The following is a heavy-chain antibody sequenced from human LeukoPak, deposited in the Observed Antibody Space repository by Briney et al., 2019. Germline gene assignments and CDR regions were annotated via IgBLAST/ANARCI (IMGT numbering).Heavy chain of an antibody. CDR1: GFTFSSYG. D-gene: IGHD6-6*01. CDR3: AKDRIAAHELIDY. V-gene: IGHV3-30*02. J-gene: IGHJ4*02. Sequence: PGGSLRLSCAASGFTFSSYGMHWVRQALGKGLEWVAFIRYDGSNKYYADSVKGRFTISRDNSKNTLYLQMNSLRAEDTAVYYCAKDRIAAHELIDYWGQGTLVTVSS. CDR2: IRYDGSNK.